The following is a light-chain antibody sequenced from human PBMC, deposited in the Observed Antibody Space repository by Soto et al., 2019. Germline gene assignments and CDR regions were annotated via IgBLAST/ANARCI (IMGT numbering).Light chain of an antibody. Sequence: EIVMTQSPATLSVSPGDIATLSSRASQSVSSNLAWYQQTPGQAPRLLSYGASTRATGIPARFSGSGSGTEFTLTISRLEPEDFEVYYCQQYGSSPGTFGQGTKVDIK. V-gene: IGKV3-15*01. J-gene: IGKJ1*01. CDR3: QQYGSSPGT. CDR1: QSVSSN. CDR2: GAS.